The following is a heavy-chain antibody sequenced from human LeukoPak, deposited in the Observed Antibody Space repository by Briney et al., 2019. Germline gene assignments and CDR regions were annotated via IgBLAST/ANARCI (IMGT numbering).Heavy chain of an antibody. V-gene: IGHV3-23*01. D-gene: IGHD3/OR15-3a*01. CDR2: ISGSGGST. Sequence: PGGSLRLSCAASGFTFSNYAMSWVRQAPGKGLEWVSAISGSGGSTYYADSVKGRFTISRDNSKNTLYLQMNSLRAEDTAVYYCAKAEGFLDLLIDYWGQGTLVTVSS. J-gene: IGHJ4*02. CDR3: AKAEGFLDLLIDY. CDR1: GFTFSNYA.